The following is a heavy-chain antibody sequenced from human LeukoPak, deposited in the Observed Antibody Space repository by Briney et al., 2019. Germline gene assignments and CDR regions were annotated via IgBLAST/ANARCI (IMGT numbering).Heavy chain of an antibody. CDR1: GYTFTGYY. CDR2: INPNSGGT. J-gene: IGHJ4*02. CDR3: ARIDTAMEPIYFDY. D-gene: IGHD5-18*01. Sequence: GASVKVSCKASGYTFTGYYMHWVRQAPGQGLEWMGWINPNSGGTNYAQKFQGRVTMTRDTSISTAYMELSRLRSDDTAVYYCARIDTAMEPIYFDYWGQGTLVTVSS. V-gene: IGHV1-2*02.